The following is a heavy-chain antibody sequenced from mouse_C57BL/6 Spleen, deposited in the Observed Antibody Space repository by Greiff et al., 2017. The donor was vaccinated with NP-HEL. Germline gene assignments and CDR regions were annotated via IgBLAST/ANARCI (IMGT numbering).Heavy chain of an antibody. CDR1: GYAFSSSW. V-gene: IGHV1-82*01. CDR2: IYPGDGDT. Sequence: QVQLKESGPELVKPGASVKISCKASGYAFSSSWMNWVKQRPGKGLEWIGRIYPGDGDTTYNGKFKGKATLTADKSSSTAYMQLSSLTSEDSAVYFCARGGTTVVATGDYWGQGTTLTVSS. J-gene: IGHJ2*01. CDR3: ARGGTTVVATGDY. D-gene: IGHD1-1*01.